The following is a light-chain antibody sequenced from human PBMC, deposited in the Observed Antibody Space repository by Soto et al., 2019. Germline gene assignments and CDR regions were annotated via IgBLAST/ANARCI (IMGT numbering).Light chain of an antibody. J-gene: IGKJ5*01. Sequence: EIVLTHSPATLSLSPGERATLSSSASQSVTTYLAWYQQKPGQAPRLLIYDASTRATGIPARFSGSGSGTDFTLTIGSLEPEDFAVYYCQQRSNWPPSITFGQGTRLEI. CDR3: QQRSNWPPSIT. CDR1: QSVTTY. CDR2: DAS. V-gene: IGKV3-11*01.